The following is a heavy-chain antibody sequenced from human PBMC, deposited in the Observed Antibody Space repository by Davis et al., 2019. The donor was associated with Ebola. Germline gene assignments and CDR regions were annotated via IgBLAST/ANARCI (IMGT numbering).Heavy chain of an antibody. CDR3: ARGGVYYDSSGPSAY. CDR1: GYTYTSYG. Sequence: ASVKVSCKASGYTYTSYGISWVRQAPGQGLEWMGIINPSGGSTSYAQKFQGRVTMTRDTSTSTVYMELSSLRSEDTAVYYCARGGVYYDSSGPSAYWGQGTLVTVSS. D-gene: IGHD3-22*01. V-gene: IGHV1-46*01. J-gene: IGHJ4*02. CDR2: INPSGGST.